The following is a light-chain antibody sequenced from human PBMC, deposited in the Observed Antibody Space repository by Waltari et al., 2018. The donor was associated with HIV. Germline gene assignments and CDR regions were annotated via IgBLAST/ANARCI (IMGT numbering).Light chain of an antibody. Sequence: QSVLTQPPSASGTPGQRVTISCSGSSSNIGSNYGYWYQQLPGTAPKLLIYRNNLRPSGVPDRFSGSNAGTSASLAISGLRSEDEADYYCAAWDDSLSGRVFGGGTKLTVL. CDR2: RNN. V-gene: IGLV1-47*01. CDR3: AAWDDSLSGRV. CDR1: SSNIGSNY. J-gene: IGLJ3*02.